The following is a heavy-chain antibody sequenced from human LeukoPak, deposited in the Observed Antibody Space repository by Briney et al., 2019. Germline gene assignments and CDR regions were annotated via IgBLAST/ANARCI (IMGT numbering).Heavy chain of an antibody. J-gene: IGHJ6*02. CDR3: ARQRIGYYDILTGYYRYDYYYYGMDV. CDR1: GCTFTGYY. Sequence: ASVKVSCKASGCTFTGYYMHWVRQAPGQGLEWMGWTNPNSGGTNYAQKFQGWVTMTRDTSISTAYMELSRLRSDDTAVYYCARQRIGYYDILTGYYRYDYYYYGMDVWGQGTTVTVSS. CDR2: TNPNSGGT. V-gene: IGHV1-2*04. D-gene: IGHD3-9*01.